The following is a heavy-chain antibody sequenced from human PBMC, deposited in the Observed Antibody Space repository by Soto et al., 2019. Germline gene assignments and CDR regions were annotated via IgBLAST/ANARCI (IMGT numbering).Heavy chain of an antibody. CDR3: ARDPLATREVDY. CDR1: GGTFSSYA. CDR2: IIPIFGTA. J-gene: IGHJ4*02. V-gene: IGHV1-69*13. Sequence: ASVKVSCKASGGTFSSYAISWVRQAPGQGLEWMGGIIPIFGTANYAQKFQGRVTITADESTSTAYMELSSLRSEDTAVYYCARDPLATREVDYWGQGTLVTVS.